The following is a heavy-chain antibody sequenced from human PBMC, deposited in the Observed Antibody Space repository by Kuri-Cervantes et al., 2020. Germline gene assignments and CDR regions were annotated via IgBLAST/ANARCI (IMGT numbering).Heavy chain of an antibody. D-gene: IGHD3-22*01. CDR1: GGSISSYY. CDR3: ARGGYYYDSRVDY. CDR2: ISYTGST. V-gene: IGHV4-59*08. J-gene: IGHJ4*02. Sequence: ESLKISCTVSGGSISSYYWSWIRQPPGKGLEWIGYISYTGSTNYNPSLRSRVTISVDTSKNQFSLKLSSVTAADTAVYYCARGGYYYDSRVDYWGQGTLVTVSS.